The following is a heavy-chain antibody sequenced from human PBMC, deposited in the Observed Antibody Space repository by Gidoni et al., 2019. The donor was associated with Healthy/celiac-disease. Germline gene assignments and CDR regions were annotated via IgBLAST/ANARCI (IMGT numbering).Heavy chain of an antibody. CDR1: GFTFSSYG. CDR3: ARGGYDRRPMSY. CDR2: IKQDGREK. J-gene: IGHJ4*02. Sequence: VQPVESGGGLVQPGGSLRLPCAASGFTFSSYGMSWVRQAPGKGLEWVANIKQDGREKYYVDSVKGRFTISRDNAKNSLYLQMNSLRAEDTAVYYCARGGYDRRPMSYWGQGTLVTVSS. V-gene: IGHV3-7*03. D-gene: IGHD3-22*01.